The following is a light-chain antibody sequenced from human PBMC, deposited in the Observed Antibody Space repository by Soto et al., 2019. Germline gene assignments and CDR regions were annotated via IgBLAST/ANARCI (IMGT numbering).Light chain of an antibody. V-gene: IGKV3-15*01. Sequence: EIVMTQSPAPLSVSPGERATLSCMASQSGSTNVDWYQQKPSQAPRLLIYGASTRVTGIPARFSGSGSGTEFTLTISSLQSEDFAVYYCQQYNNWPSLAFGQGAKVEIK. CDR1: QSGSTN. CDR3: QQYNNWPSLA. J-gene: IGKJ1*01. CDR2: GAS.